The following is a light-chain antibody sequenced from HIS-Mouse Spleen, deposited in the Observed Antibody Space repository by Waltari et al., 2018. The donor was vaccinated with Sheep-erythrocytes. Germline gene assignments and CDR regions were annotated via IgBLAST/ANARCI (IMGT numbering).Light chain of an antibody. CDR3: YSTDSSGNHRV. J-gene: IGLJ2*01. CDR2: EDS. V-gene: IGLV3-10*01. Sequence: YELTQPPSASVSPGQTARITCSGDALPKKYPYWYQQKSGQAPALLIYEDSKRPSGIPERFSGSSSGKMATLTISGAQVEDEADYYCYSTDSSGNHRVFGGGTKLTVL. CDR1: ALPKKY.